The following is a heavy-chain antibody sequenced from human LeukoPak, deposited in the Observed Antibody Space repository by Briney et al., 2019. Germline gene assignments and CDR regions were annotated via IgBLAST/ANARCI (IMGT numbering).Heavy chain of an antibody. D-gene: IGHD3-9*01. J-gene: IGHJ4*02. CDR3: ARGEDFERYYLAY. V-gene: IGHV4-59*01. Sequence: SETLSLTCSVSGGSISIYYWTWIRQIPGKGLEWIGYIYYTGTTNYNPLFESRATISVDTAKNQFSLKLTSVTAADTAVYFCARGEDFERYYLAYWGQGTLVTVSS. CDR1: GGSISIYY. CDR2: IYYTGTT.